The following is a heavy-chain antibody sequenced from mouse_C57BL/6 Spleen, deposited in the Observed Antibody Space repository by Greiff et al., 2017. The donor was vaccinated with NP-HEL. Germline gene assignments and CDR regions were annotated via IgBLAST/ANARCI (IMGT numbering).Heavy chain of an antibody. V-gene: IGHV1-82*01. CDR3: ARSGGGYYGAWFAY. CDR2: IYPGDGDT. CDR1: GYAFSSSW. J-gene: IGHJ3*01. D-gene: IGHD2-3*01. Sequence: QVQLQQSGPELVKPGASVKISCKASGYAFSSSWMNWVKQRPGKGLEWIGRIYPGDGDTNYNGKFKGKATLTADKSSSTAYMQLSSLTSEDSAVYFCARSGGGYYGAWFAYWGQGTLVTVSA.